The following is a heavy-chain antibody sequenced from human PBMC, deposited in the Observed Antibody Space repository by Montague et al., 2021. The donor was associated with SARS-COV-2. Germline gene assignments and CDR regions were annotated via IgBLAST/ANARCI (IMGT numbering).Heavy chain of an antibody. CDR3: AREGARDYYNSSGYAFDI. D-gene: IGHD3-22*01. Sequence: SLRLSCAASGFTFSSYAMHWVRQAPGKGLEWVAVISYDGSNKYYADSVKGRFTISRDNAKNSLYLQMNSLRAEDTAVYYCAREGARDYYNSSGYAFDIWGQGTMVTVSS. J-gene: IGHJ3*02. V-gene: IGHV3-30*03. CDR1: GFTFSSYA. CDR2: ISYDGSNK.